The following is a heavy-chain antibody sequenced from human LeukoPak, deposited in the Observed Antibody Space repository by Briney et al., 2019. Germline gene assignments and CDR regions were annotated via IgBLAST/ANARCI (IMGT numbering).Heavy chain of an antibody. D-gene: IGHD3-16*02. CDR2: IIPILGIA. J-gene: IGHJ4*02. Sequence: ASVKVSCKASGGTFSSYAISWVRQAPGQGLEWMGRIIPILGIANYAQKFQGRVTITADKSTSTAYMELSSLRSEDTAVYYCAKWGFGGVIVRTLYYFDYWGQGTLVTVSS. CDR3: AKWGFGGVIVRTLYYFDY. V-gene: IGHV1-69*04. CDR1: GGTFSSYA.